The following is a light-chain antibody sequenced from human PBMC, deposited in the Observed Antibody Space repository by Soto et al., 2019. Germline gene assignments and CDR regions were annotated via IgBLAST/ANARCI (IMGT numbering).Light chain of an antibody. V-gene: IGLV2-18*02. CDR2: EVS. CDR3: CSFTTSSTYV. CDR1: SSDGGGYNR. J-gene: IGLJ1*01. Sequence: QPVLNQPPSVYGFHGQSVSISCTETSSDGGGYNRVSWYQQPPDTAPKVMIYEVSNRPSGVPDRFSGSKSGNPASLTISGLQAEDEADYYCCSFTTSSTYVFGTGTKVTVL.